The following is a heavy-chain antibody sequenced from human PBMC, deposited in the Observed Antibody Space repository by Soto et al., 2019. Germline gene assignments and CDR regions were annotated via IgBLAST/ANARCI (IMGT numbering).Heavy chain of an antibody. J-gene: IGHJ4*02. CDR3: ARSYSYGPNLWKYYFDY. V-gene: IGHV3-7*01. CDR2: IKQDGSEK. CDR1: GFTFSSYW. Sequence: GGSLRLSCAASGFTFSSYWMSWVRQAPGKGLEWVANIKQDGSEKYYVDSVKGRFTISRDNAKNSLYLQMNSLRAEDTAVYYCARSYSYGPNLWKYYFDYWGQGTLVTVSS. D-gene: IGHD5-18*01.